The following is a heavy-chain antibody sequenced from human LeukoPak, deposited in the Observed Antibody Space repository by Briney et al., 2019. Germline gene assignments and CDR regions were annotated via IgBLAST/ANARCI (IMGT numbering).Heavy chain of an antibody. CDR3: AREVTYGDYD. CDR2: IYYSGST. V-gene: IGHV4-31*03. D-gene: IGHD4-17*01. CDR1: GGSFDSKY. Sequence: SETLSLTCSVSGGSFDSKYWSWIRQHPGKGLEWIGYIYYSGSTYYNPSLKSRVTISVDTSKNQFSLKLSSVTAADTAVYYCAREVTYGDYDWGQGTLVTVSS. J-gene: IGHJ4*02.